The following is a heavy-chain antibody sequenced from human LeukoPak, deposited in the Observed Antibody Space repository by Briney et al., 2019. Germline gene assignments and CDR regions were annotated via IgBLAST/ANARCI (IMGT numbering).Heavy chain of an antibody. V-gene: IGHV3-30*03. CDR1: GSTFNTYA. J-gene: IGHJ4*02. Sequence: PGGSLRLSCAASGSTFNTYALHWVRQAPGKGLEWVAVVSYDGGAKYYADSVKGRFTISRDNSKNTVDLQMYSLRAEDSAVYYCARSLGSGWIHLVEYWGQGTLVTVS. D-gene: IGHD6-19*01. CDR2: VSYDGGAK. CDR3: ARSLGSGWIHLVEY.